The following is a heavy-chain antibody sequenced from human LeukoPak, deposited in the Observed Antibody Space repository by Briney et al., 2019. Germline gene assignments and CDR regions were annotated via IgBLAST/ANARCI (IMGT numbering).Heavy chain of an antibody. CDR2: IIPILGTA. D-gene: IGHD2-2*02. Sequence: WASVKVSCKASGGTFSSYAISWVRQAPGQGLEWMGGIIPILGTANYAQKFQGRVTITADESTSTAYMELSSLRSEDTAVYYCARGSEGYCSSTSCYIYEGYYYYMDVWGKGTTVTVSS. V-gene: IGHV1-69*13. J-gene: IGHJ6*03. CDR1: GGTFSSYA. CDR3: ARGSEGYCSSTSCYIYEGYYYYMDV.